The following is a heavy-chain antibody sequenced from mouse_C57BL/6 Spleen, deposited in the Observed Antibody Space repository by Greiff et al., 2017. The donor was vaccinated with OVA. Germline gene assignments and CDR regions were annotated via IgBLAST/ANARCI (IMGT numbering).Heavy chain of an antibody. CDR2: INPNNGGT. CDR3: ASSNYAMDY. Sequence: VQLKESGPELVKPGASVKMSCKASGYTFTDYNMHWVKQSHGQSLEWIGYINPNNGGTSYNQKFKGKATLTVNKSSSTAYMELRSLTSEDSAVYYCASSNYAMDYWGQGTSVTVSS. V-gene: IGHV1-22*01. J-gene: IGHJ4*01. D-gene: IGHD1-1*01. CDR1: GYTFTDYN.